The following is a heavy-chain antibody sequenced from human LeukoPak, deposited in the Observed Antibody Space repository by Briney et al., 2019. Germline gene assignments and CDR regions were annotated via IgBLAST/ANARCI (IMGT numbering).Heavy chain of an antibody. D-gene: IGHD2-2*01. V-gene: IGHV4-59*01. J-gene: IGHJ4*02. Sequence: PSETLSLTCTVSGGSISSYYWSWIRQPPGKGLEWIGYVYYSGSTNYNPSLKSRVTISVDMSKNQFSLKLSSVTAADTAVYYCARARGYCSSTSCFSFDYWGQGTLVTVSS. CDR2: VYYSGST. CDR1: GGSISSYY. CDR3: ARARGYCSSTSCFSFDY.